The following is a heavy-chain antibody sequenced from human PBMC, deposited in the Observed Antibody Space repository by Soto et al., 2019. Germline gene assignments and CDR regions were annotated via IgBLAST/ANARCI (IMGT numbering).Heavy chain of an antibody. CDR3: ARVTTIFGVVITYYFDY. D-gene: IGHD3-3*01. Sequence: SETLSLTCTVSGGSISSGGYYWSWIRQHPGKGLEWIGYIYYSGSTYYNPSLKSRVTISVDTSKNQFSLKLSSVTAADTAVYYCARVTTIFGVVITYYFDYWGQGTLVTVSS. J-gene: IGHJ4*02. CDR1: GGSISSGGYY. CDR2: IYYSGST. V-gene: IGHV4-31*03.